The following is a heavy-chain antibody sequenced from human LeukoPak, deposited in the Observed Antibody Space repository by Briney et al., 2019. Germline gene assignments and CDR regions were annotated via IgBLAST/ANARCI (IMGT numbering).Heavy chain of an antibody. CDR3: ARDQADNYYDSSGYYYGFDY. CDR1: GFTFSSYT. D-gene: IGHD3-22*01. V-gene: IGHV3-21*01. J-gene: IGHJ4*02. CDR2: ISSSSSYI. Sequence: PGGSLRLSCAASGFTFSSYTMSWVRQAPGKGLEWVSSISSSSSYIYYADSVKGRFTISRDNAKNSLYLQMNSLRAEDTAVYYCARDQADNYYDSSGYYYGFDYWGQGTLVTVSS.